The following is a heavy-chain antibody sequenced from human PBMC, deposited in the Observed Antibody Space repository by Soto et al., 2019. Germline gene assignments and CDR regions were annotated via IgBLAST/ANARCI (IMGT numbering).Heavy chain of an antibody. CDR1: GGTFSNYG. CDR3: ARALTMSGDYSDSSGGALEI. Sequence: QVKLVQSGAEVKKPGSSVKVSCKASGGTFSNYGVSWVRQAPGQGLEWMGRIIPTVGVSSYAQKFRGRVTITAAKSTSTVYMELSSLRHEDTAVYYCARALTMSGDYSDSSGGALEIWGQGTMVTVSS. V-gene: IGHV1-69*04. J-gene: IGHJ3*02. CDR2: IIPTVGVS. D-gene: IGHD3-22*01.